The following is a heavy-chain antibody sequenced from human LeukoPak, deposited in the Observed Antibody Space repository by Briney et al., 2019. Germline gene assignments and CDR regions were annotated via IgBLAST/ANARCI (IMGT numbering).Heavy chain of an antibody. V-gene: IGHV1-69*06. Sequence: ASVKVSCKASGGTFSSYAISWVRQAPGQGLEWMGGIIPIFGTANYAQKFQGRVTITADKSTSTAYMELSSLRSEDTAVYYCARAYYYDSSGYYPLDYWGQGTLVTVSS. J-gene: IGHJ4*02. CDR3: ARAYYYDSSGYYPLDY. D-gene: IGHD3-22*01. CDR1: GGTFSSYA. CDR2: IIPIFGTA.